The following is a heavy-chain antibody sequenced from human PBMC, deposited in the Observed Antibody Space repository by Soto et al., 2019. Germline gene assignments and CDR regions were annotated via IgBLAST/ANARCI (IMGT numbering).Heavy chain of an antibody. CDR3: ARELEGGVFDI. CDR1: SGPVRDAFSY. V-gene: IGHV4-30-4*01. D-gene: IGHD2-8*02. Sequence: QVHLQESGPQLVKPSQPLSLTCTVSSGPVRDAFSYWTWIRQPPGKGPEWMGYLSYTGSTYYNPSRRNRATISVDESSNLLSLRLSSVTAADTAVYYCARELEGGVFDIWGRGTLVTVSS. J-gene: IGHJ3*02. CDR2: LSYTGST.